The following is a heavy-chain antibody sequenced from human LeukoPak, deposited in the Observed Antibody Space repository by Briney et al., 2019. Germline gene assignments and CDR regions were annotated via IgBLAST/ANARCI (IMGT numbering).Heavy chain of an antibody. D-gene: IGHD6-19*01. V-gene: IGHV3-21*01. J-gene: IGHJ4*02. Sequence: SGGSLRLSCAVSGFSPSIYSMNWVRQAPGKGLEWVSTITGSGGYIYYEDSVKGRLTISRGNAKNSLYLQMNSLRVEDTAVYYCARGLAGGDYWGQGTRVTVSS. CDR3: ARGLAGGDY. CDR1: GFSPSIYS. CDR2: ITGSGGYI.